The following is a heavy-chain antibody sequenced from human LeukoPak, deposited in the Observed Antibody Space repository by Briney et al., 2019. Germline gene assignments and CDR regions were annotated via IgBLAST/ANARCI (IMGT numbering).Heavy chain of an antibody. CDR2: IYSSGST. D-gene: IGHD6-13*01. Sequence: SETLSLTCTVSGVSISSTNSYWGWIPQSPRTGLEGSGNIYSSGSTYYSPSLNSRVTISIDTSENQFSLKLTSVTAADTAVYYCARKREGPGTGIDYWGEGTLVTVSS. J-gene: IGHJ4*02. CDR3: ARKREGPGTGIDY. V-gene: IGHV4-39*07. CDR1: GVSISSTNSY.